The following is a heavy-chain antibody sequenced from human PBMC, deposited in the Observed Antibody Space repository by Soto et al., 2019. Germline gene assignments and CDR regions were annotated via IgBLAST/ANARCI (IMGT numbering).Heavy chain of an antibody. J-gene: IGHJ6*03. CDR3: ARDPSLPYDFWSDYTVHYMDV. D-gene: IGHD3-3*01. V-gene: IGHV3-21*01. CDR1: GFTFSSYS. Sequence: GGSLRLSCAASGFTFSSYSMNWVRQAPGKGLEWVSSISSSSSYIYYADSVKGRFTISRDNAKNSLYLQMNSLRAEDTAVYYCARDPSLPYDFWSDYTVHYMDVWGKGTTVTVCS. CDR2: ISSSSSYI.